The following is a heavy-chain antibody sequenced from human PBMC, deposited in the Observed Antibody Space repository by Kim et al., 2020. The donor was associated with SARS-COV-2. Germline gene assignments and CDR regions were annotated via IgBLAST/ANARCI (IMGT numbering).Heavy chain of an antibody. D-gene: IGHD3-10*01. CDR2: ISTYSGKT. Sequence: ASVKVSCKASAYTFTSYGLSWVRQAPGKGLEWMGWISTYSGKTNYAQKFQGRVTMTRDTSTRTAYMELTSLRFDDTAVYYCARDRRFGVSRTYSPYYYQGMDVWGQGTTVSVSS. V-gene: IGHV1-18*01. J-gene: IGHJ6*02. CDR1: AYTFTSYG. CDR3: ARDRRFGVSRTYSPYYYQGMDV.